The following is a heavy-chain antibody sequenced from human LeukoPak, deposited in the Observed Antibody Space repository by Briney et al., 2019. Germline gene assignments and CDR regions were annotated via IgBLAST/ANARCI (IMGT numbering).Heavy chain of an antibody. J-gene: IGHJ3*02. CDR2: ISYDGSNK. V-gene: IGHV3-30-3*01. D-gene: IGHD3-3*01. CDR3: ARDFWPHRLVYDFWSGPRYAFDI. CDR1: GFTFSSYA. Sequence: PGRSLRLSCAASGFTFSSYAMHWVRQAPGKGLEWVAVISYDGSNKYYADSVKGRFTISRDNSKNTLYLQMNSLRAEDTAMYYCARDFWPHRLVYDFWSGPRYAFDIWGQGTMVTVSS.